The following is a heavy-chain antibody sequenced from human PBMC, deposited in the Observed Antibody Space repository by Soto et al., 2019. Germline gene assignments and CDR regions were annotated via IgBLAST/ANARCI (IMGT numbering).Heavy chain of an antibody. V-gene: IGHV1-8*02. Sequence: ASVKVSCKASGHTFTSYGISWVRQAPGQGLEWMGWMDPNSGSTSYAQNFQGRITMTRNISRNTAHMELSSLQSEDTAVYYCARERKFDFWRKGLDVWGQGTTVTVSS. CDR2: MDPNSGST. J-gene: IGHJ6*02. D-gene: IGHD3-3*01. CDR1: GHTFTSYG. CDR3: ARERKFDFWRKGLDV.